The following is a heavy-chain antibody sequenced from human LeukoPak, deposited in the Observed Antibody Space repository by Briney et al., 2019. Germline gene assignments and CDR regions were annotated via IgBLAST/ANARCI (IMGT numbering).Heavy chain of an antibody. J-gene: IGHJ4*02. CDR2: IHYSGST. CDR1: GDSISSSDYY. V-gene: IGHV4-39*01. CDR3: ARRPPDHYESSGYYYDVGYFDY. D-gene: IGHD3-22*01. Sequence: SETLSLTCTVSGDSISSSDYYWGWIRQPPGKGLEWIGSIHYSGSTYYNPSLKSRVTISVDTSNNQFSLKLSSVTAADTAVYYCARRPPDHYESSGYYYDVGYFDYWGQGTLVTVSS.